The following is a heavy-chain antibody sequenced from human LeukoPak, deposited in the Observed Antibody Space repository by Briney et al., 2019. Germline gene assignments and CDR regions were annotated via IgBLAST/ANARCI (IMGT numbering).Heavy chain of an antibody. CDR3: ARHDTGYSSSWLYAFDI. V-gene: IGHV4-59*08. CDR2: IYYSGST. D-gene: IGHD6-13*01. Sequence: SETLSLTCTVSGGSISSYYWSSIRQPPGKGLEWIGYIYYSGSTNYNPSLKSRVTISVDTSKNQFSLKLSSVTAADTAVYYCARHDTGYSSSWLYAFDIWGQGTMVTVSS. CDR1: GGSISSYY. J-gene: IGHJ3*02.